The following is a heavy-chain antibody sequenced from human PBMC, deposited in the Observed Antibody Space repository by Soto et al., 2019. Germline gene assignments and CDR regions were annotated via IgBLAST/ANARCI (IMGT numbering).Heavy chain of an antibody. J-gene: IGHJ4*02. CDR1: GYTFTGYY. D-gene: IGHD2-15*01. CDR3: ARDPGAASFDF. CDR2: INTSNDNK. Sequence: ASVKVSCKASGYTFTGYYMHWVRQAPGQGLEWMGWINTSNDNKLYAQKLQGRLTLTTDTSTSTAYMDLTTLRSDDTAVYFCARDPGAASFDFWAQGTLVTVSS. V-gene: IGHV1-18*04.